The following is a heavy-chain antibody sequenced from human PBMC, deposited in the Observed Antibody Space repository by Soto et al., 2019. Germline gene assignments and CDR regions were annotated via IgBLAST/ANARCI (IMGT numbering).Heavy chain of an antibody. CDR1: GASITGSY. V-gene: IGHV4-59*01. Sequence: SETLSLTCTVSGASITGSYWSWIRQRPGKTLEWIGYIYHSGTTTYNPSLKSRVSISVDTSKNQFSLRLTSVIAADTAVYYCARDMPYAAGSLAGCDYWGQGILVTVSS. CDR2: IYHSGTT. J-gene: IGHJ4*02. CDR3: ARDMPYAAGSLAGCDY. D-gene: IGHD1-26*01.